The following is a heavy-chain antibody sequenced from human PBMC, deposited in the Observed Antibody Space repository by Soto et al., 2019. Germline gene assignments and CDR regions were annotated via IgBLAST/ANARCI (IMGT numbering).Heavy chain of an antibody. Sequence: QVQLVQSGAEVKKSGASVKISCKASGYSFTGYYIHWVRQAPGQGFEWMGEISPTSGGTEYAQKFQGRVTMTRDTRITTVYMDLSNLSPDDTAVYYGGKGRSGDVGVFYWGQGTLVTVYS. CDR3: GKGRSGDVGVFY. V-gene: IGHV1-2*02. J-gene: IGHJ4*02. CDR1: GYSFTGYY. D-gene: IGHD1-26*01. CDR2: ISPTSGGT.